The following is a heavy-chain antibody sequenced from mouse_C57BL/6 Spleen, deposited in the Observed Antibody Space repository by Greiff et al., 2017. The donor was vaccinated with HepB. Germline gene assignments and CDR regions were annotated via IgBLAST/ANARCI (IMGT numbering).Heavy chain of an antibody. CDR2: ISSGGDYI. J-gene: IGHJ1*03. V-gene: IGHV5-9-1*02. CDR1: GFTFSSYA. Sequence: DVHLVESGEGLVKPGGSLKLSCAASGFTFSSYAMSWVRQTPEKRLEWVAYISSGGDYIYYADTVKGRFTISRANARNTLYLQMSSLKSEDTAMYYCTRLYYGSSYWYFDVWGTGTTVTVSS. D-gene: IGHD1-1*01. CDR3: TRLYYGSSYWYFDV.